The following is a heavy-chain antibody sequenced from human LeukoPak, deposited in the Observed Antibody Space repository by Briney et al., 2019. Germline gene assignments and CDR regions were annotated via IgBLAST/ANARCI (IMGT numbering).Heavy chain of an antibody. CDR3: ARPTYYYYYYGMDV. Sequence: GGSLRLSCAASGFTFSSYAMSWVRQAPGKGLEWVAVIWYDGSNKYYADSVKGRFTISRDNSKNTLYLQMNSLRAEDTAVYYCARPTYYYYYYGMDVWGQGTTVAVSS. V-gene: IGHV3-33*08. D-gene: IGHD4-11*01. CDR1: GFTFSSYA. CDR2: IWYDGSNK. J-gene: IGHJ6*02.